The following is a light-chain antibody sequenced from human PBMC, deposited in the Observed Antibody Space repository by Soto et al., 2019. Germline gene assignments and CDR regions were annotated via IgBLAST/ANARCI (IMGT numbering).Light chain of an antibody. CDR1: SGDVGNYNL. V-gene: IGLV2-23*02. CDR3: CSYVGSSTSYV. J-gene: IGLJ1*01. CDR2: EVN. Sequence: QSALTQPASVSGSPGQSITISCTGTSGDVGNYNLVSWYQQHPGKAPKLTIYEVNKWPSGVSNRFSGSKSGNTASLTISGLQAEDEADYYCCSYVGSSTSYVFGTGTKVTVL.